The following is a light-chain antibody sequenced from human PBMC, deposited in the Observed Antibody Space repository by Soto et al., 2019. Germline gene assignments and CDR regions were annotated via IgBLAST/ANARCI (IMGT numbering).Light chain of an antibody. J-gene: IGKJ1*01. CDR2: ATS. V-gene: IGKV1-6*01. CDR3: LQDYRYPRT. CDR1: QGIRND. Sequence: AIQMTQSPSSLSASVGDRVTITCRASQGIRNDLGWYQQRPGKAPKLLIYATSNLQTGVPSRFSGSGSGTHFTLTISSLQPEEFSTYYCLQDYRYPRTFGQGTKVEIK.